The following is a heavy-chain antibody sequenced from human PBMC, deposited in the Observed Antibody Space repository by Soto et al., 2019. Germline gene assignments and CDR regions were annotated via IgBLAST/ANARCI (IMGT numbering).Heavy chain of an antibody. CDR2: ISGSGGST. CDR3: ASHPGDQKEDDAFDI. Sequence: GGSLRLSCAASGFTFSSYAMSWVRQAPGKGLEWVSAISGSGGSTYYADSVKGRFTISRDNSKNTLYLQMNSLRADDTAVYYCASHPGDQKEDDAFDIWGQGTMVTVSS. D-gene: IGHD7-27*01. CDR1: GFTFSSYA. J-gene: IGHJ3*02. V-gene: IGHV3-23*01.